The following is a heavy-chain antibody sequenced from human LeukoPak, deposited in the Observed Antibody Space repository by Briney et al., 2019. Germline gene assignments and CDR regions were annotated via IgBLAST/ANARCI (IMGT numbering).Heavy chain of an antibody. J-gene: IGHJ4*02. D-gene: IGHD2-2*02. CDR3: ARVEKYQVYQLLPYQLFDF. V-gene: IGHV4-34*01. Sequence: SETLSLTCAVYGGSFRGYYWNWIRQPPGKGLEWIGEINHSGDTNYSPSLKSRVTISVDTSKSQFSLKLNSVTAADTAVYYCARVEKYQVYQLLPYQLFDFWGQGTLITVSS. CDR1: GGSFRGYY. CDR2: INHSGDT.